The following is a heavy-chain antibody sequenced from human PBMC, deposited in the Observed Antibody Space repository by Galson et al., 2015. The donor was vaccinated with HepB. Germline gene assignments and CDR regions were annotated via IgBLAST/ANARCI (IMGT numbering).Heavy chain of an antibody. V-gene: IGHV3-21*01. CDR2: ISSSSSYI. D-gene: IGHD6-19*01. CDR3: AREPLGVAGTGGLDY. CDR1: GFTFSSYS. Sequence: SLRLSCAASGFTFSSYSMNWVRQAPGKGLEWVSSISSSSSYIYYADSVKGRFAISRDNAKNSLYLQMNSLRAEDTAVYYCAREPLGVAGTGGLDYWGQGTLVTVSS. J-gene: IGHJ4*02.